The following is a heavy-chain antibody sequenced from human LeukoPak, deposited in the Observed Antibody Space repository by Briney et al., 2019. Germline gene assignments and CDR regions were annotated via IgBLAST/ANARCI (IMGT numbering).Heavy chain of an antibody. D-gene: IGHD4-17*01. Sequence: GGSLRLSCIASGFTFTDFAMNWVRQAPGKGLEWVASISDGGGSTYYADSAKGRFSISRDNSQNTLYLQMNNLRAEGTAIYYRARDYADYVGYFFFDYWGQGSLVTVSS. V-gene: IGHV3-23*01. CDR1: GFTFTDFA. CDR3: ARDYADYVGYFFFDY. J-gene: IGHJ4*02. CDR2: ISDGGGST.